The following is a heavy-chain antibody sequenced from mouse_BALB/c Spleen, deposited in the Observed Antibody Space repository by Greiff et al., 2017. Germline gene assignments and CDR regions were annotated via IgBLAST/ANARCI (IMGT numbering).Heavy chain of an antibody. V-gene: IGHV5-4*02. D-gene: IGHD2-10*02. Sequence: DVHLVESGGGLVKPGGSLKLSCAASGFTFSDYYMYWVRQTPEKRLEWVATISDGGSYTYYPDSVKGRFTISRDNAKNNLYLQMSSLKSEDTAMYYCARGGYGNYVFAYWGQGTLVTVSA. CDR2: ISDGGSYT. J-gene: IGHJ3*01. CDR1: GFTFSDYY. CDR3: ARGGYGNYVFAY.